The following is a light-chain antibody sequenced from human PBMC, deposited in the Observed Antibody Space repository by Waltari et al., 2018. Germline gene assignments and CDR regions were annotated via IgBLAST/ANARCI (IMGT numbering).Light chain of an antibody. J-gene: IGLJ3*02. CDR1: RSTLRRNY. CDR2: RNN. CDR3: AAWDDSLSGRV. V-gene: IGLV1-47*01. Sequence: QSVLTQPPSASGTPGQRVTLPCSGTRSTLRRNYLSCYQQPPGTAPKLLIYRNNQRPSGVPDRFSGSKSGTSASLAISGLRSEDEADYYCAAWDDSLSGRVFGGGTKVTVL.